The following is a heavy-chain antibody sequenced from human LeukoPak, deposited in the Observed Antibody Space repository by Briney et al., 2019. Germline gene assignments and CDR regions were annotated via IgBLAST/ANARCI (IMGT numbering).Heavy chain of an antibody. CDR3: AKDLQPHSYGYVDGMDV. V-gene: IGHV3-30*18. CDR2: ISYDGSNK. CDR1: GFTFSSYG. Sequence: GGSLTLSCAASGFTFSSYGMHWVRQAPGKGLEWVAVISYDGSNKYYADSVKGRFTISRDNSKNTLYLQMNSLRAEDTAVYYCAKDLQPHSYGYVDGMDVWGQGTTVTVSS. J-gene: IGHJ6*02. D-gene: IGHD5-18*01.